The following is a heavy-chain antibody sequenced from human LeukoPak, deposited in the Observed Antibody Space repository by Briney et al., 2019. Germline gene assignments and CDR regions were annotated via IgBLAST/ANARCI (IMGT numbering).Heavy chain of an antibody. CDR2: IVGSSST. Sequence: GGSLRLSCAASGFTFSNFAMTWVRQAPGKGLEWVSSIVGSSSTYYADSLKGRLTISRDNAKDSLYLQLNSLRAEDTSVYYCARGGYNSAFLDSWGQGTLVSVS. V-gene: IGHV3-21*01. J-gene: IGHJ4*02. CDR1: GFTFSNFA. D-gene: IGHD6-19*01. CDR3: ARGGYNSAFLDS.